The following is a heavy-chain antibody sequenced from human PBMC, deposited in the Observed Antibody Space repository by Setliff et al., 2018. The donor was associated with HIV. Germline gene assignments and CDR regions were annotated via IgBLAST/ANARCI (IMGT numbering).Heavy chain of an antibody. CDR3: ARYRYYYDSSGYGRWFDP. V-gene: IGHV4-39*01. Sequence: SETLSLTCTVSGGFISSSSYYWGWIRQPPGKGLEWIGNIYYSGSTYYNPSLKSRVTISVDTSENQFSLRLNSVTAADTAVYYCARYRYYYDSSGYGRWFDPWGQGTLVTVSS. D-gene: IGHD3-22*01. J-gene: IGHJ5*02. CDR2: IYYSGST. CDR1: GGFISSSSYY.